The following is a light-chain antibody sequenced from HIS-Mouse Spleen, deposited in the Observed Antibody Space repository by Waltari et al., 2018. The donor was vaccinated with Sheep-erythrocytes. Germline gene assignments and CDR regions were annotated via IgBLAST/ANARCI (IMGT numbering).Light chain of an antibody. Sequence: SYELTQPPSVSVSTGKTARITCSGDALPTKYAEWYQQKSGQAPVLVIYEDSKRPSGIPERFSGSTSGTMATLTISGAQVEDEADYYCYSTDSSGNHWVFGGGTKLTVL. CDR3: YSTDSSGNHWV. V-gene: IGLV3-10*01. CDR1: ALPTKY. J-gene: IGLJ3*02. CDR2: EDS.